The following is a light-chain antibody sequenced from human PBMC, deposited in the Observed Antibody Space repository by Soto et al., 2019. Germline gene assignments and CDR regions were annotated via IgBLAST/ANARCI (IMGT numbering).Light chain of an antibody. CDR2: LNSDGSH. J-gene: IGLJ2*01. CDR1: SGHSSYA. Sequence: QAVVTQSPSASASLGASVKLTCTLSSGHSSYAIAWHQQQPEKGPRYLMKLNSDGSHSKGDGIPDRFSGSSSGAERYLTISSLQSEDEADYYCQTWDTGIVVFGGGTKLTVL. V-gene: IGLV4-69*01. CDR3: QTWDTGIVV.